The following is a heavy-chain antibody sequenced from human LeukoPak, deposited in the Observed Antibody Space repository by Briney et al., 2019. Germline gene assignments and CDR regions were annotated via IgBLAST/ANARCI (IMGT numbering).Heavy chain of an antibody. Sequence: PSETLSLTCAVYGGSFSGYYWSWIRQPPGKGLEWIGEINHSGSTNYNPSLKSRVTISVDTSKNQFSLKLSSVTAADTAVYYCASGSITMVRGVIIYGYWGQGTLVTVSS. CDR1: GGSFSGYY. D-gene: IGHD3-10*01. J-gene: IGHJ4*02. CDR3: ASGSITMVRGVIIYGY. V-gene: IGHV4-34*01. CDR2: INHSGST.